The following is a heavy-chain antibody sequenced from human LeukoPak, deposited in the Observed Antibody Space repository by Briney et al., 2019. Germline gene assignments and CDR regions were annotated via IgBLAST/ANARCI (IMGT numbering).Heavy chain of an antibody. D-gene: IGHD4-17*01. Sequence: PGGSLRLSCAASRFSFSSYAMNWVRQAPGKGLEWVSYISISSSTIYYADSVKGRFTISRDNAKNSLYPQMNSLRDEDTAVYYCARGETAVTSYLHFWGQGTLVTVS. CDR1: RFSFSSYA. CDR2: ISISSSTI. CDR3: ARGETAVTSYLHF. V-gene: IGHV3-48*02. J-gene: IGHJ4*02.